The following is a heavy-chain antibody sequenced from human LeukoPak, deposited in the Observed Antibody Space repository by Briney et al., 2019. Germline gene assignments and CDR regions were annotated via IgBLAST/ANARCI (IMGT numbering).Heavy chain of an antibody. D-gene: IGHD3-16*02. CDR2: IRSKANSYAT. V-gene: IGHV3-73*01. Sequence: GGSLRLSCAASGVTFSGSAMHWVRQASGKGLEWVGRIRSKANSYATAYAASVKGRFTISRDDSKNTAYLQMNSLKTEDTAVYYCTIETYDYVWGSYRHNFDYWGQGTLVTVSS. CDR3: TIETYDYVWGSYRHNFDY. CDR1: GVTFSGSA. J-gene: IGHJ4*02.